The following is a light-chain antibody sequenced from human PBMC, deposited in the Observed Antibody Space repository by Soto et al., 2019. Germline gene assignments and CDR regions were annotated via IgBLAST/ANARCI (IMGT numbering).Light chain of an antibody. CDR1: QGISSF. CDR3: QQFNSYPLT. CDR2: DAS. Sequence: DIPLTQSPSFLSASVGDRVTITCRASQGISSFLVWYHQKPGKAPKLLIYDASTLESGVPSRFSGSGSGTXXXXXXXXXXXXDFATYYCQQFNSYPLTFGGGTKVEIK. J-gene: IGKJ4*01. V-gene: IGKV1-9*01.